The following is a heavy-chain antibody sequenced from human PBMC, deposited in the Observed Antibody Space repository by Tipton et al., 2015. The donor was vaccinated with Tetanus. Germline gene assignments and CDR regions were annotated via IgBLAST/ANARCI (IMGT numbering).Heavy chain of an antibody. J-gene: IGHJ4*02. V-gene: IGHV5-51*01. CDR1: GHNSRSYW. Sequence: QLVQSGAEVRKPGQSLKISCKVSGHNSRSYWISWVRQMPGKGLEWMGIIYPGDSDATYSPSFQGQVTISADKSISTAYLQWSSLKASDTAIYYCGRPRGSSTNNLDIWGQGTLVTVSS. D-gene: IGHD2-2*01. CDR2: IYPGDSDA. CDR3: GRPRGSSTNNLDI.